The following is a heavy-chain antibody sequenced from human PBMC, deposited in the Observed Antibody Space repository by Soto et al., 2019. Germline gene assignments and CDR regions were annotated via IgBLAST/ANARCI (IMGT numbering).Heavy chain of an antibody. V-gene: IGHV4-30-4*01. Sequence: SETLSLTCTVSGGSISSGDYYWSWIRQPPGKGLEWIGYIYYSGSTYYNPSFKSRVTISVDTSKNQFSLKLSSVTAADTAVYYCAREKGAYCGGDCYSKFDYWGQGTLVTVSS. CDR2: IYYSGST. CDR3: AREKGAYCGGDCYSKFDY. D-gene: IGHD2-21*02. J-gene: IGHJ4*02. CDR1: GGSISSGDYY.